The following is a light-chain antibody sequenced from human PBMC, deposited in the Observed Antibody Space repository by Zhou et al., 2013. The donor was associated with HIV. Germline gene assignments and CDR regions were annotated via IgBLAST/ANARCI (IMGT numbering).Light chain of an antibody. Sequence: AIQLTQSPSSLSASVRDKVTITCRASQDITRALAWYQQKPGKAPHLLIFDASSLEDGVPSRFSGSGSGTHFTLTISSLQPEDFAILYCQLVSLPYPLTFGQGTRLEIK. V-gene: IGKV1-13*02. J-gene: IGKJ5*01. CDR2: DAS. CDR1: QDITRA. CDR3: QLVSLPYPLT.